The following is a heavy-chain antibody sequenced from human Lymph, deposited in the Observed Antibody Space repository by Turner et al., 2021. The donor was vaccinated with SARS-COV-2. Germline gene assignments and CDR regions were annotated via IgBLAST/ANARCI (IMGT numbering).Heavy chain of an antibody. Sequence: QLQLQASRPRLVKPSGTLSLTRTVSGGSISSRSYSWGWIRQPPGKGLEWIGSLYYSGSTYYKPSLKSRASIYEETTKNQFSLKLSAVTAAETAVYCCARRRQWLEGWYFDYWGRGTLVTVSS. D-gene: IGHD6-19*01. CDR3: ARRRQWLEGWYFDY. V-gene: IGHV4-39*01. J-gene: IGHJ2*01. CDR1: GGSISSRSYS. CDR2: LYYSGST.